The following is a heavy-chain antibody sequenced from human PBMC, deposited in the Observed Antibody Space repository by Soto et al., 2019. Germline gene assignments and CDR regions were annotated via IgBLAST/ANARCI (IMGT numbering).Heavy chain of an antibody. D-gene: IGHD3-22*01. CDR1: GGSISSSTYY. J-gene: IGHJ5*02. Sequence: HLQLQESGPGLVKPSETLSLTCTVSGGSISSSTYYWGWIRQPPGKGLEWIANIYYSGSTYYNPSRKSRVTISVDTSKNQFSLKLNSVTAADTAVYYCARSNSGYYKWFDPWGQGTLVTVSS. CDR2: IYYSGST. V-gene: IGHV4-39*01. CDR3: ARSNSGYYKWFDP.